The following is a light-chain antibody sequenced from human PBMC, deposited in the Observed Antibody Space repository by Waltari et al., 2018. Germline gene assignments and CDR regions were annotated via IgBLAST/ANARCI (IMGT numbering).Light chain of an antibody. CDR3: QQRSNWPPIT. CDR2: DAS. J-gene: IGKJ5*01. Sequence: LSLSPGERATLSCRASQSVSSYLAWYQQKPGQAPRLLIYDASNRATGIPARFSGSGSGTDFTLTISSLEPEDFAVYYCQQRSNWPPITFGQGTRLEIK. CDR1: QSVSSY. V-gene: IGKV3-11*01.